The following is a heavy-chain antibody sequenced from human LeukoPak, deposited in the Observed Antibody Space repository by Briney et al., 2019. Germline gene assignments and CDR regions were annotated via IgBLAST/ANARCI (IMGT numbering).Heavy chain of an antibody. V-gene: IGHV4-34*01. CDR2: INHSGST. CDR3: ARGGEEIVVVPLDP. Sequence: SETLSLTCAVYGGSFSGYYWSWIRQPPGKGLEWIGEINHSGSTNYNPSLKSRVTMSVDTSKNQFSLKLTSVTAADTAVYYCARGGEEIVVVPLDPWGQGTLVTVSS. J-gene: IGHJ5*02. D-gene: IGHD2-2*01. CDR1: GGSFSGYY.